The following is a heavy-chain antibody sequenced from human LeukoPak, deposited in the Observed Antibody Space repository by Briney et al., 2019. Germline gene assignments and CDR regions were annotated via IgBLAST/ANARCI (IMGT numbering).Heavy chain of an antibody. Sequence: GPLRLSCAASGFSFSDCWMNWVRQAPGKGLEWVANIKKDGSEKYYLDSVKGRFTISRDNAKNSLYLQMNSLSAEYMALYYCVAGWGWLPDYWGRGTLVTVSS. CDR1: GFSFSDCW. D-gene: IGHD3-16*01. CDR2: IKKDGSEK. V-gene: IGHV3-7*05. J-gene: IGHJ4*02. CDR3: VAGWGWLPDY.